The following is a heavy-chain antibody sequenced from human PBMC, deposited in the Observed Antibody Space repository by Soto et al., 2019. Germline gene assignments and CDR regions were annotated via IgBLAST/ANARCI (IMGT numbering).Heavy chain of an antibody. CDR3: GRPFGGVIV. Sequence: EVPLVESGGGLVQPGGSLRLSCAASGFTLSGHYMDWVRQAPGKGLEWVGRTRNKANSYTTEYAASVKGRFTISRDDSKNSLYLQMNSLKTDDTAVYYCGRPFGGVIVWGQGTLVTVSS. CDR2: TRNKANSYTT. CDR1: GFTLSGHY. J-gene: IGHJ4*02. V-gene: IGHV3-72*01. D-gene: IGHD3-16*02.